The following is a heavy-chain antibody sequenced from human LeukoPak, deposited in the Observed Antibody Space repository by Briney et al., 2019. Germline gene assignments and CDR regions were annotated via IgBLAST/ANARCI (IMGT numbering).Heavy chain of an antibody. CDR2: INHSGST. Sequence: SETLSLTCAVYGGSFSGYYWGWIRQPPGKGLEWIGEINHSGSTNYNPSLKSRVTISVDTSKNQFSLKLSSVTAADTAVYYCARGESSYDSSGYYFDYWGQGTLVTVSS. CDR1: GGSFSGYY. D-gene: IGHD3-22*01. V-gene: IGHV4-34*01. J-gene: IGHJ4*02. CDR3: ARGESSYDSSGYYFDY.